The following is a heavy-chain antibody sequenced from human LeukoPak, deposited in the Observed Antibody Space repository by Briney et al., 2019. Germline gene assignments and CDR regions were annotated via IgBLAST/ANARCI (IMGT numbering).Heavy chain of an antibody. V-gene: IGHV3-53*01. CDR3: ASKPGLGSGWYGIDY. CDR2: IYSGGST. CDR1: GGSISSSNW. Sequence: PSGTLSLTCAVSGGSISSSNWWSWVRQAPGKGLEWVSVIYSGGSTYYADSVKGRFTISRDNSKNTLYLQMNSLRAEDTAVYYCASKPGLGSGWYGIDYWGQGTLVTVSS. J-gene: IGHJ4*02. D-gene: IGHD6-19*01.